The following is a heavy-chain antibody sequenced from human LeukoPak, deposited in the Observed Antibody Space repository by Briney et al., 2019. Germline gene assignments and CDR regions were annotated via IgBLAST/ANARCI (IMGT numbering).Heavy chain of an antibody. CDR2: IYTSGST. J-gene: IGHJ5*02. D-gene: IGHD6-25*01. V-gene: IGHV4-4*09. CDR1: GGSISSYY. CDR3: ARHASHRGSDRFDP. Sequence: SETLSLTCTVSGGSISSYYWSWIRQPPGKGLEWIGYIYTSGSTNYNPYLKSRVTISVDTSKNQFSLKLSSVTAADTAVYYCARHASHRGSDRFDPWGQGTLVTVSS.